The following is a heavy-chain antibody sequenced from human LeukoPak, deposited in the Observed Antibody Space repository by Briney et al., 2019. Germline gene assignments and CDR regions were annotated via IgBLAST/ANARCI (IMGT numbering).Heavy chain of an antibody. D-gene: IGHD2-2*01. Sequence: PSQTLSLTCTVSGGSISSGDYYWSWIRQPPGRGLEWIGYIYYIGNTFYSPSLKSRVTISVDTSKNQFSLKLSSVTAADTAVYYCARRVVPAAGGWFDPWGQGTLVTVSS. J-gene: IGHJ5*02. CDR3: ARRVVPAAGGWFDP. CDR1: GGSISSGDYY. CDR2: IYYIGNT. V-gene: IGHV4-30-4*01.